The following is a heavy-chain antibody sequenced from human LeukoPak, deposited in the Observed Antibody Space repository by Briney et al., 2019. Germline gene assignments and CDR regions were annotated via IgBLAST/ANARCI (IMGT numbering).Heavy chain of an antibody. CDR2: MNPNSGNT. D-gene: IGHD6-13*01. Sequence: ASVNVSCKASVYTFTSYDINWVRQATGQGLEWMGWMNPNSGNTGYAQKFQGRVTMTRNTSISTAYMELSSLRSEDTAVYYCARVRHGSSWYLGYWGQGTLVTVSS. CDR3: ARVRHGSSWYLGY. J-gene: IGHJ4*02. CDR1: VYTFTSYD. V-gene: IGHV1-8*01.